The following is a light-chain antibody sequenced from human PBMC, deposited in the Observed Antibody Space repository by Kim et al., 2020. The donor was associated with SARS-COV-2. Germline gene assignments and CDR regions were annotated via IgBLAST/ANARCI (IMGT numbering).Light chain of an antibody. CDR3: QEYNNWPALS. Sequence: CPGERATLSCRASHSVAGKLAWYQQKPGQAPRLLIYGASVRATGIPARFSGSGSGTEFTLTISSLQSEDFAVYYCQEYNNWPALSFGGGTKVDIK. J-gene: IGKJ4*01. V-gene: IGKV3D-15*01. CDR2: GAS. CDR1: HSVAGK.